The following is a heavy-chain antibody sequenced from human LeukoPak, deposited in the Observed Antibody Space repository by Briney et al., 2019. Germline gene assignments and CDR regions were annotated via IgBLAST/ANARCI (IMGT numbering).Heavy chain of an antibody. CDR3: ARVDGIKDSSGYYYVVDY. V-gene: IGHV3-30*02. J-gene: IGHJ4*02. CDR2: IRYDGSNK. Sequence: PGGSLRLSCAASGFTFSSYGMHWVRQAPGKGLEWVAFIRYDGSNKYYADSVKGRFTISRDNSKNTLYLQMNSLRAEDTAVYYCARVDGIKDSSGYYYVVDYWGQGTLVTVSS. D-gene: IGHD3-22*01. CDR1: GFTFSSYG.